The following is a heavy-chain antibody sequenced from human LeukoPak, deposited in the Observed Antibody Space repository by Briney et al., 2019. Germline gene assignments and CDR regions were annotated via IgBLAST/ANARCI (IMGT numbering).Heavy chain of an antibody. CDR3: ARTTMVRGTYYMDV. D-gene: IGHD3-10*01. CDR2: IYYSGYT. Sequence: SETLSLTCTLSGGSISSYYSSWIRQPPGKGLEWIGCIYYSGYTNYKSSLKSRVTISVDTSKNQFSLKLSSVTAADTAVYYCARTTMVRGTYYMDVWGKGTTVTVSS. CDR1: GGSISSYY. V-gene: IGHV4-59*01. J-gene: IGHJ6*03.